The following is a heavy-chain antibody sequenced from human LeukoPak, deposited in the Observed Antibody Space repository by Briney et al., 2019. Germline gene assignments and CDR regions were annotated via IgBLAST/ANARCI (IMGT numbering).Heavy chain of an antibody. CDR3: ARVGRPQPARYCGGGSCYPPHFDY. D-gene: IGHD2-15*01. CDR2: ISAYNGNT. CDR1: GYTFTSYG. J-gene: IGHJ4*02. Sequence: ASVKVSCKAPGYTFTSYGISWVRQAPGQGLEWMGWISAYNGNTNYAQKLQGRVTMTTDTSTSTAYMELRSLRSDDTAVYYCARVGRPQPARYCGGGSCYPPHFDYWGQGTLVTVSS. V-gene: IGHV1-18*01.